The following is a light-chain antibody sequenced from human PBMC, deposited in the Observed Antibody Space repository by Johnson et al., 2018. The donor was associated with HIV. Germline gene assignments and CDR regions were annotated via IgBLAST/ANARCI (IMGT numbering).Light chain of an antibody. J-gene: IGLJ1*01. Sequence: QSLLTQPPSVSAAPGQKVTISCSGTKSNIGNNYVSWYQQFPGTAPKLLIYENNKRSSGIPDRFSGSKSGTSATLGITGLQTGAEADYYCGTWDSSLSAHYVFGTGTKITVL. V-gene: IGLV1-51*02. CDR1: KSNIGNNY. CDR2: ENN. CDR3: GTWDSSLSAHYV.